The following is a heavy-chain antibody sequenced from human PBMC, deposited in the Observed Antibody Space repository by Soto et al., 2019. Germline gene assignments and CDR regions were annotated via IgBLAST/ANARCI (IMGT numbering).Heavy chain of an antibody. CDR2: IIPIFGTA. Sequence: ASGKVSWKASGSTFSSYAISWGRQAPGQRLEWMGGIIPIFGTANYAQKFQGRVTITADESTNTAYMELSSLRSDDRAVYYCARCTRGVQALLDYCGQGTLVTVSS. CDR1: GSTFSSYA. D-gene: IGHD2-2*01. V-gene: IGHV1-69*13. CDR3: ARCTRGVQALLDY. J-gene: IGHJ4*02.